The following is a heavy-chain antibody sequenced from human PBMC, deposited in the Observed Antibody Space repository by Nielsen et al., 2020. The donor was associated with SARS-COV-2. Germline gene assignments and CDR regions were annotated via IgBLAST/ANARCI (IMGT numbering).Heavy chain of an antibody. J-gene: IGHJ6*03. CDR2: TYYRSKWYN. CDR3: ARARGAYGDYYYYYYTDV. V-gene: IGHV6-1*01. D-gene: IGHD4-17*01. Sequence: SETVSLTCAISGGSVSRSSAAWNWIRQSPSRGLEWLGRTYYRSKWYNDYAVSVKSRITINPDTSKNQFSLHLNSVTPEDTAVYYCARARGAYGDYYYYYYTDVWGKGTTVTVSS. CDR1: GGSVSRSSAA.